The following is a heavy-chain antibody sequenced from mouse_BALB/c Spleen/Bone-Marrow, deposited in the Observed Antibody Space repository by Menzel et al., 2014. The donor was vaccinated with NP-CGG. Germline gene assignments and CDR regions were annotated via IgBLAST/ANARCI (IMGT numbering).Heavy chain of an antibody. J-gene: IGHJ2*01. V-gene: IGHV5-15*02. CDR3: ARALAYGSSFDY. CDR1: GFTFSDYG. D-gene: IGHD1-1*01. Sequence: EVKLEESGGGLVQPGGSRKLSCAASGFTFSDYGMAWVRQAPGKGPEWVAFISNLAYSIYYTDTVTGRFTISRENAKNTLYLEMSSLRSEDTAMYYCARALAYGSSFDYWSQGTTLTVSS. CDR2: ISNLAYSI.